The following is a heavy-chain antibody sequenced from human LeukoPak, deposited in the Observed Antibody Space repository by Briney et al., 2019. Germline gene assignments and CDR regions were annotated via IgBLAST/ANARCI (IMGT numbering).Heavy chain of an antibody. V-gene: IGHV4-39*01. CDR2: IYYSGST. D-gene: IGHD3-3*01. Sequence: SETLTFTCTVSGGSTSSSSYYWGWIRQPPGKGLEWIGSIYYSGSTYYNPSLKSRGTMSVDTSKNQFSLKLSSVTAADTAVYYCARHKAICGVVQSPLDYWGEGTKVGVSS. CDR3: ARHKAICGVVQSPLDY. CDR1: GGSTSSSSYY. J-gene: IGHJ4*02.